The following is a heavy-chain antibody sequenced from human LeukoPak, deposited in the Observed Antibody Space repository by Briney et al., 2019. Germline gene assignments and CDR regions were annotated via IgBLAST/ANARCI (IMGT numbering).Heavy chain of an antibody. D-gene: IGHD6-19*01. CDR3: ARHSPRRIAVAGTTWWFDP. V-gene: IGHV4-61*01. CDR1: GGSVSTGRYY. Sequence: SETLSLTCTVPGGSVSTGRYYWTWIRQPPGKGLEWIGHICYSGTTNYNPSLKCRVPISVARSKNQFSLKLISVTAADTAVYYCARHSPRRIAVAGTTWWFDPWGQGTLVTVSS. J-gene: IGHJ5*01. CDR2: ICYSGTT.